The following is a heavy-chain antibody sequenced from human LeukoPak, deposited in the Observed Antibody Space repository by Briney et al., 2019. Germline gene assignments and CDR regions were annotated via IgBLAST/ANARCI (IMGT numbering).Heavy chain of an antibody. J-gene: IGHJ3*02. D-gene: IGHD6-19*01. V-gene: IGHV3-21*04. CDR3: AKDHDSSGWLGDYAFDI. CDR1: GFTFGRFD. Sequence: GGSLRLSCATSGFTFGRFDMNWVRQAPGEGLEWVSCITSDSYIYYADSVKGRFTISRDNAQNSLYLQMNSLRAEDTAVYYCAKDHDSSGWLGDYAFDIWGQGTMVTVSS. CDR2: ITSDSYI.